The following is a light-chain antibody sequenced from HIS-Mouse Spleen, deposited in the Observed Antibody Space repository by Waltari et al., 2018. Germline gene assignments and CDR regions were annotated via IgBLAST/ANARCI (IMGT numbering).Light chain of an antibody. CDR3: QQYGSSLYT. Sequence: EIVFTQSPGTLSLSPGERATLSCRASQSVSSSYLAWYQQKPGQAPRLLVYGASSRATGIQNRFSGSGAGTDFTLTISRLEPEDFAVYYCQQYGSSLYTFGQGTKLEIK. CDR1: QSVSSSY. CDR2: GAS. V-gene: IGKV3-20*01. J-gene: IGKJ2*01.